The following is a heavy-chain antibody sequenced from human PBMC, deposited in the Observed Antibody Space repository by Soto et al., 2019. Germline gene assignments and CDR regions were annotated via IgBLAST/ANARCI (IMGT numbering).Heavy chain of an antibody. CDR1: GCTFTGYY. CDR3: ARERYYDSSGYYRLWYFDL. D-gene: IGHD3-22*01. CDR2: INPNSGGT. J-gene: IGHJ2*01. V-gene: IGHV1-2*02. Sequence: ASVKVSCKASGCTFTGYYMHWVRQAPGQGLEWMGWINPNSGGTNYAQKFQGRVTMTRDTSISTAYMELSRLRSDDTAVYYCARERYYDSSGYYRLWYFDLWGRGTLVTVSS.